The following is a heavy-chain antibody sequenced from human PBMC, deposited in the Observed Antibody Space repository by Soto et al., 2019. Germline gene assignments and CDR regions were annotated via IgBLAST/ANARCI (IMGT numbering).Heavy chain of an antibody. CDR1: GYTFTTFG. D-gene: IGHD3-3*01. CDR2: ISAYNGYT. CDR3: ARDPTIFGVVQNYGMDV. Sequence: QVQLVQSGAEVKKPGASVKVSCKASGYTFTTFGISWVRQAPGQGLEWMGWISAYNGYTNYAQKLQGRVIMTTDTSTSTAYMELRSLRSDDTAVYYCARDPTIFGVVQNYGMDVWGQGTTVTVSS. V-gene: IGHV1-18*01. J-gene: IGHJ6*02.